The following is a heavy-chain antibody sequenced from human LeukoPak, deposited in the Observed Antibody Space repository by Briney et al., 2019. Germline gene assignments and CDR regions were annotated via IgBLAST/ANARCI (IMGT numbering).Heavy chain of an antibody. CDR1: GFTFSRYG. D-gene: IGHD6-19*01. Sequence: PGGSLRLSCAASGFTFSRYGMHWVRQAPGKGLEWVALIWYDGSNEYYADSVKGRFTISRGNSNNTLYLRMNSLRAEGTAVYYCAREGHHWLVRRCLDCWGQGTLVTVSS. V-gene: IGHV3-33*01. CDR2: IWYDGSNE. CDR3: AREGHHWLVRRCLDC. J-gene: IGHJ4*02.